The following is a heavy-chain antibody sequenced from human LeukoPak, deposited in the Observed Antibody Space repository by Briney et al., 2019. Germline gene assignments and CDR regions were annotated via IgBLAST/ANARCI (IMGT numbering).Heavy chain of an antibody. J-gene: IGHJ3*02. Sequence: GGSLRLSCAASGFTFSSYAMHWVRQAPGKGLEWVAVISYDGSNKYYADSVKGRFTISRDNSKNTLYLQMNSLRAEDTAVYYCARGQSSSWYDLNGAFDIWGQGTMVTVSS. CDR3: ARGQSSSWYDLNGAFDI. D-gene: IGHD6-13*01. CDR1: GFTFSSYA. V-gene: IGHV3-30-3*01. CDR2: ISYDGSNK.